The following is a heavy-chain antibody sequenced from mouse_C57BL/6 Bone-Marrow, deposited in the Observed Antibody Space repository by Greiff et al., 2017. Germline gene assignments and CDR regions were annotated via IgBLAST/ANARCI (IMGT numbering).Heavy chain of an antibody. J-gene: IGHJ3*01. V-gene: IGHV1-9*01. CDR3: ARSDGYYPAWFAY. Sequence: VKLQQSGAELMKPGASVKLSCKAPGYTFTGYWIEWVKQRPGHGLEWIGEILPGSGSTNYNEKFKGQSTFTADKSSNTAYMQLSSLTTEDSAIYYCARSDGYYPAWFAYWGQGTLVTVSA. CDR2: ILPGSGST. CDR1: GYTFTGYW. D-gene: IGHD2-3*01.